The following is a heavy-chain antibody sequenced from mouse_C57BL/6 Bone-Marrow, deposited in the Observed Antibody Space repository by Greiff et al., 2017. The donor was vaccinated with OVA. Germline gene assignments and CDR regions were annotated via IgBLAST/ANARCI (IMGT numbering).Heavy chain of an antibody. CDR2: IYPSDSET. CDR1: GYTFTSYW. V-gene: IGHV1-61*01. D-gene: IGHD3-2*02. CDR3: AGDSSGTWGFAY. J-gene: IGHJ3*01. Sequence: VQLQQPGAELVRPGSSVKLSCKASGYTFTSYWMDWVKQRPGQGLEWIGNIYPSDSETHYNQKFKDKATLTVDKSSSTAYMQLSSLASEDSAVDYCAGDSSGTWGFAYWGQGTLVTVSA.